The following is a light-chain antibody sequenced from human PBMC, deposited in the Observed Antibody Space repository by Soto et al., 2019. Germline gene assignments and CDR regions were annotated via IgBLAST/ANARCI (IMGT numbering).Light chain of an antibody. V-gene: IGKV3-20*01. CDR2: GAS. J-gene: IGKJ1*01. CDR1: QSVSSSF. CDR3: QQYGSSPPT. Sequence: EIVLAQSPGTVSLSPGESATLSCRASQSVSSSFLAWYQQKAGQAPRLLIYGASSRATGIPDRSSGSGSGTDFTLTISRLEPEDFAVYYCQQYGSSPPTFGQGTKVDIK.